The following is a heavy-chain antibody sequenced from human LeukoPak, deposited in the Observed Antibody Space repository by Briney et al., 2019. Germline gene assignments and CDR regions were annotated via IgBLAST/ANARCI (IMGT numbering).Heavy chain of an antibody. D-gene: IGHD3-16*01. V-gene: IGHV4-31*03. CDR1: GGSISSGGYY. J-gene: IGHJ5*02. CDR3: ARERLSSFGAPGGWFDP. Sequence: SETLSLTCTVSGGSISSGGYYWSWIRQHPGKGLEWIGYIYYSGSTYYNPSLKSRVTISVDTSKNQFSLKLSSVTAADTAVYYCARERLSSFGAPGGWFDPWGQGTLVTVSS. CDR2: IYYSGST.